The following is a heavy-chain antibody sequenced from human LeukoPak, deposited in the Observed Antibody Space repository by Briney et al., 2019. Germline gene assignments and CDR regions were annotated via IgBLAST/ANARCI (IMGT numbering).Heavy chain of an antibody. Sequence: TGGSLRLSCAASGFTFSNAWMSWVRQAPGKGLEWVGRIKSKTDGGTTDYAAPVKGRFTISRDDSKNTLYLQMNSLKTEDTAVYYCTTDTYGSGSSNFDYWGQGTLVTVSS. CDR1: GFTFSNAW. D-gene: IGHD3-10*01. J-gene: IGHJ4*02. CDR3: TTDTYGSGSSNFDY. V-gene: IGHV3-15*01. CDR2: IKSKTDGGTT.